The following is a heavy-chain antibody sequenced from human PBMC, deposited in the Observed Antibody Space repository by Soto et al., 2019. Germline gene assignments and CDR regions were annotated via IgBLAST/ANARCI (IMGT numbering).Heavy chain of an antibody. V-gene: IGHV6-1*01. J-gene: IGHJ4*02. CDR2: TYYRSNWYN. CDR3: AGGYNYGNFDY. D-gene: IGHD5-18*01. Sequence: SQTLSLTCAISGDIVSSNSAAWSWIRQSPSRGLEWLGRTYYRSNWYNDYAVSVKSRITINTDTSKNQFSLQLNSVTPEDTAVYYCAGGYNYGNFDYWGQGTLVTVSS. CDR1: GDIVSSNSAA.